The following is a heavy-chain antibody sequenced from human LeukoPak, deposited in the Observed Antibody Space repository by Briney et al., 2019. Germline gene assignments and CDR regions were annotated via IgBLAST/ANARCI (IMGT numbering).Heavy chain of an antibody. CDR1: GFTFSSYA. J-gene: IGHJ6*02. D-gene: IGHD6-13*01. Sequence: PGGSLRLSCAASGFTFSSYAMHWVRQAPGKGLEWVTVISYDGTIEYYADSVKGRFTISKDNSKNRLYLQMNSLRTEDTAVYFCARGGQQMSDAMDVWGQGTTVTVSS. CDR3: ARGGQQMSDAMDV. CDR2: ISYDGTIE. V-gene: IGHV3-30-3*01.